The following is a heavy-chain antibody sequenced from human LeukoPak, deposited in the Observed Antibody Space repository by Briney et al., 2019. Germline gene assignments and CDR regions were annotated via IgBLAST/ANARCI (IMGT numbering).Heavy chain of an antibody. V-gene: IGHV4-61*08. CDR1: GGSISSGGYS. CDR2: IYYSGST. Sequence: PSQTLSLTCTVSGGSISSGGYSWSWIRQHPGKGLEWIGYIYYSGSTNYNPSLKSRVTISVDTSKNQFSLKLSSVTAADTAVYYCARENTELLPDYWGQGTLVTVSS. D-gene: IGHD3-22*01. J-gene: IGHJ4*02. CDR3: ARENTELLPDY.